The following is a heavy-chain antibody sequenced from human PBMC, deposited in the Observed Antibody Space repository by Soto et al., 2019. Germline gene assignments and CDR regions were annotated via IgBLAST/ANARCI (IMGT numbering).Heavy chain of an antibody. V-gene: IGHV1-18*01. CDR2: INPYNGNT. D-gene: IGHD4-17*01. CDR1: GGTFSSYA. CDR3: ARDYLLRGDYVGWFDP. J-gene: IGHJ5*02. Sequence: GASVKVSCKASGGTFSSYAIGWVRQAPGQGLEWMGWINPYNGNTKYAQKLQGRVTMTTDTSTSTAYMELSSLRSEDTAVYYCARDYLLRGDYVGWFDPWGQGTLVTVSS.